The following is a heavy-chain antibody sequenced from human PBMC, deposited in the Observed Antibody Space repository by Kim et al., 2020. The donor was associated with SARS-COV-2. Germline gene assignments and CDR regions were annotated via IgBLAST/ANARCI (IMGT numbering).Heavy chain of an antibody. CDR3: TTETTQNYYGMDV. CDR2: IRSKLDGGTT. V-gene: IGHV3-15*05. J-gene: IGHJ6*02. CDR1: GFTFSNAW. Sequence: GGSLRLSCAASGFTFSNAWVSWVRQAPGKGLEWVGRIRSKLDGGTTEYAAPMKGRFTLSRDDSENTVYLQMNSLETEDTAMYYCTTETTQNYYGMDVWGQGTTVTVSS. D-gene: IGHD1-7*01.